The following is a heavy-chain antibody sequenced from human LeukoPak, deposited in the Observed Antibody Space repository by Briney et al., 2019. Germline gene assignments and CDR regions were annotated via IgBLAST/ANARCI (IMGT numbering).Heavy chain of an antibody. J-gene: IGHJ4*02. D-gene: IGHD1-1*01. CDR1: VYTFTVYY. Sequence: ASVSVSCASSVYTFTVYYMHCVRDARGQGRVGGGCIYPQRGGTNYAQKFRGGVNMKRDTHISTPHGDRNGVRSDNTAVYFCASLHKGHDVVFDYWGQGTLVTVSS. CDR3: ASLHKGHDVVFDY. V-gene: IGHV1-2*02. CDR2: IYPQRGGT.